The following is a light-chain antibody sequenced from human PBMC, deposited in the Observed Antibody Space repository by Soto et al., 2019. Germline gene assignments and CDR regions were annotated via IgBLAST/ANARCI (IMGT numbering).Light chain of an antibody. CDR1: QGISHY. CDR2: AAS. CDR3: LQHNSYPLT. V-gene: IGKV1-17*03. Sequence: DSQMTQSTSDMSASVGDGVTITCRACQGISHYLAWFQQKPGKVPKRLIYAASSLQSGVPSRVSGSGSGTEFTLTLSSLQPEDFATYYCLQHNSYPLTFGGGTKVDIK. J-gene: IGKJ4*01.